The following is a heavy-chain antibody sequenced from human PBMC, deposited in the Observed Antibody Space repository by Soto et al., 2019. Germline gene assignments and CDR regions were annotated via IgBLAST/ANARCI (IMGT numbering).Heavy chain of an antibody. CDR3: ATSYCGGDCYSEGTDNYYYYGMDV. D-gene: IGHD2-21*02. CDR1: GYSFTSYW. Sequence: PGESLKISCKGSGYSFTSYWISWVRQMPGKGLEWMGRIDPSDSYTNYSPSFQGHVTISADKSISTAYLQWSSLKASDTAMYYCATSYCGGDCYSEGTDNYYYYGMDVWGQGTTVTV. J-gene: IGHJ6*02. CDR2: IDPSDSYT. V-gene: IGHV5-10-1*01.